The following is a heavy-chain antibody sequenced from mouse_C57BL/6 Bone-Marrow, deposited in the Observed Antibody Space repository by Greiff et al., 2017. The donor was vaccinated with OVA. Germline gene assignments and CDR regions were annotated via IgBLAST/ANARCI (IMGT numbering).Heavy chain of an antibody. V-gene: IGHV1-47*01. CDR2: FHPYNDDT. D-gene: IGHD1-1*01. J-gene: IGHJ2*01. Sequence: QVQLKESGAELVKPGASVKMSCKASGYTFTTYPIEWMKQNHGKSLEWIGNFHPYNDDTKYNEKFKGKATLTVEKSSSTVYLELSRLTSDDSAVYYCARKPLYGSSPCPYFDYWGQGTTLTVSS. CDR1: GYTFTTYP. CDR3: ARKPLYGSSPCPYFDY.